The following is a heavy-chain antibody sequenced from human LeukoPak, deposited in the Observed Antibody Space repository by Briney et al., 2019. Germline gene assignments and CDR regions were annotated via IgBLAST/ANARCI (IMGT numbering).Heavy chain of an antibody. CDR3: ARRDCSSTGCYTESGWFDP. CDR1: GYSISSGYY. J-gene: IGHJ5*02. D-gene: IGHD2-2*02. CDR2: IYHSGST. Sequence: SETLSLTCTVSGYSISSGYYWGWIRQPPGKGLEWIGSIYHSGSTYYNPSLKSRVTISVDTSKNQFSLKLSSVTAADTAVYYCARRDCSSTGCYTESGWFDPWGQGTLVTVSS. V-gene: IGHV4-38-2*02.